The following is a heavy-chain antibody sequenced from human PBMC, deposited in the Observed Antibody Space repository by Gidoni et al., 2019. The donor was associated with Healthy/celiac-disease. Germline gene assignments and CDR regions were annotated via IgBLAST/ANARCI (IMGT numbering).Heavy chain of an antibody. CDR3: ARDGEAFDY. Sequence: QVPLQASGPGLVKPSQTLSLTCPVSGGSISSGDYYWSWIRQPPGKGLEWIGYIYYSGSTYYNPYLKSRVTISVDTSKNQFSLKLSAVTAADTAVYYGARDGEAFDYWGQGTLVTVSS. D-gene: IGHD4-17*01. J-gene: IGHJ4*02. CDR2: IYYSGST. CDR1: GGSISSGDYY. V-gene: IGHV4-30-4*01.